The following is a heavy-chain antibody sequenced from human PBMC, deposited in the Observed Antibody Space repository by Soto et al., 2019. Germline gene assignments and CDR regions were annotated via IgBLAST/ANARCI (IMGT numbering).Heavy chain of an antibody. CDR1: GGSIYTNDYY. Sequence: SETLSLTCTVSGGSIYTNDYYWGWIRQPPGRGLEWIVNIDYNGVTYYNRSLKSRVSISRDTTKNQFSLRLTSVTAADTAPYHCGKVLVGATAHTEPDSWGQGTLVTVSS. CDR2: IDYNGVT. CDR3: GKVLVGATAHTEPDS. V-gene: IGHV4-39*01. D-gene: IGHD2-15*01. J-gene: IGHJ4*02.